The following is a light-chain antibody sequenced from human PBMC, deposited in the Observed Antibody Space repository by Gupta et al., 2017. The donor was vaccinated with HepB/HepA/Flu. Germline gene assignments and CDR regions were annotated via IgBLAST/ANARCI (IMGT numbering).Light chain of an antibody. CDR2: AAS. V-gene: IGKV1-9*01. J-gene: IGKJ5*01. CDR1: QGISTY. CDR3: QLPHTYPPNT. Sequence: DIQLTQSPSFLSASVGDRVTITCRASQGISTYLAWYKQEPGKAPKLLIYAASTWQSGVPSRFSGSGYGTEFTLTMSSRQPEDFASYYCQLPHTYPPNTFGQGTRLEIK.